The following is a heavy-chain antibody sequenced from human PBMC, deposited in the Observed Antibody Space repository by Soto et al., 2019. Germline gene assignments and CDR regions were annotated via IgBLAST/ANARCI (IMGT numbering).Heavy chain of an antibody. CDR1: GFTFSSYS. J-gene: IGHJ6*02. CDR3: ARSSVGSGKSWNYYGMDV. D-gene: IGHD3-10*01. Sequence: EVQLVESGGGLVKPGGSLRLSCAASGFTFSSYSMNWVRQAPGKGLEWVSSISSGSSYIYYADSVKGRFTISRDNAKNSLYLQMNSLRAEDTAVYYCARSSVGSGKSWNYYGMDVWGQGNTVTVSS. CDR2: ISSGSSYI. V-gene: IGHV3-21*06.